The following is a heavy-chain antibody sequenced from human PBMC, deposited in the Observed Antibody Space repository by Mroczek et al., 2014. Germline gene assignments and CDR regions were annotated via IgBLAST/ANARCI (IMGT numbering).Heavy chain of an antibody. CDR2: MNPNSGNT. CDR3: ARQYYDFWSGYSPSYYYYYGMDV. V-gene: IGHV1-8*01. CDR1: GYTFTSYD. J-gene: IGHJ6*02. D-gene: IGHD3-3*01. Sequence: SGAEVKKPGASVKVSCKASGYTFTSYDINWVRQATGQGLEWMGWMNPNSGNTDYAQKFQGRVTMTRNTSISTAYMELSSLRSEDTAVYYCARQYYDFWSGYSPSYYYYYGMDVWGQGTTVTVSS.